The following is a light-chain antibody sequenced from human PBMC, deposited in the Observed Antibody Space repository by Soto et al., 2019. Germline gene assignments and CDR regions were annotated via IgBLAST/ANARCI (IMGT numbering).Light chain of an antibody. V-gene: IGKV1-39*01. CDR2: ASS. CDR1: QTLNNY. Sequence: DVQLTQSPSSLSASVGDRVTITCRASQTLNNYLNWYQHKPGKAPKFLIFASSSLQTGVPSRFSGSASGTDVTLTIDNLQPEDFATYVCHQAYSFPWTFGQGTKVE. J-gene: IGKJ1*01. CDR3: HQAYSFPWT.